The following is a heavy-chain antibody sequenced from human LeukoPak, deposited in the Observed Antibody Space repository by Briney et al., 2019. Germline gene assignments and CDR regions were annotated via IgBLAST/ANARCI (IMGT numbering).Heavy chain of an antibody. V-gene: IGHV4-39*07. Sequence: SETLSLTCSVSGGSISSSSHYWDWIRQPPGEGLEWIGSIYYSGSTYYNPSLKSRVTISADTSKNQFSLKLISVTAADTAVYYCAREDTGGLDYWGQGILVTVSP. J-gene: IGHJ4*02. CDR1: GGSISSSSHY. D-gene: IGHD2-8*02. CDR3: AREDTGGLDY. CDR2: IYYSGST.